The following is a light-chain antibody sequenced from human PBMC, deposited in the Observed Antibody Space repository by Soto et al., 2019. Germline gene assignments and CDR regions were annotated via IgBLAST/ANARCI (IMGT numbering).Light chain of an antibody. CDR2: YDS. CDR1: NIGSKS. CDR3: QVWDISSNHVV. Sequence: SYELTQPPSVSVAPGKTARITCGGNNIGSKSVHWYQQKAGQAPILAMYYDSDRPSGIPERFSGSNSGNTVTLTISTVEAGDEADYYCQVWDISSNHVVFGGGTQLTVL. V-gene: IGLV3-21*04. J-gene: IGLJ2*01.